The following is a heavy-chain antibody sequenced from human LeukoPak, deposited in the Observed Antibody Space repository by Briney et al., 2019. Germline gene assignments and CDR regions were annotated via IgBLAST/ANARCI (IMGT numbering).Heavy chain of an antibody. CDR2: IYYSGST. CDR1: GGSISSYY. D-gene: IGHD2/OR15-2a*01. V-gene: IGHV4-59*01. J-gene: IGHJ5*02. CDR3: ARVGSMTTFDP. Sequence: SETLSLTCTVSGGSISSYYWSWIRQPPGKGLEWIGYIYYSGSTTYNPSLKSRVTISVDTSKNQFSLKLSSVTAADTAVYYCARVGSMTTFDPWGQGTLVTVSS.